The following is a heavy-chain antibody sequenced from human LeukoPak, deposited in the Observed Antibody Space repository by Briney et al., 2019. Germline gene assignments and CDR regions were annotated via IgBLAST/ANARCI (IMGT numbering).Heavy chain of an antibody. V-gene: IGHV3-23*01. CDR3: ARGGSWNGWFNDY. Sequence: PGGSLRLSCAASGSTFSNYAMTWVRRAPGKGLGWVSGVTSGGSTYYADSVKGRFVISRDNSKNTLYLQMNSLRAEDTAVYYCARGGSWNGWFNDYWGQGTLVTVSS. CDR1: GSTFSNYA. J-gene: IGHJ4*02. CDR2: VTSGGST. D-gene: IGHD6-19*01.